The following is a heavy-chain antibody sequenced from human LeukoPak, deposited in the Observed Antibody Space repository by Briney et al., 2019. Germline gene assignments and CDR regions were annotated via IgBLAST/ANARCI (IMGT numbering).Heavy chain of an antibody. CDR3: ARSARGDESAYYYMDH. CDR1: GFTFSSYW. J-gene: IGHJ4*02. CDR2: IKQDGSEK. Sequence: GGSLRLSCAAPGFTFSSYWMSWVRQAPGKGLEWVANIKQDGSEKSYVDSVKGRFAVSRDNAINSLFLQVNSLRVEDTAVYYCARSARGDESAYYYMDHWGQGTLVTVSS. V-gene: IGHV3-7*01. D-gene: IGHD3-22*01.